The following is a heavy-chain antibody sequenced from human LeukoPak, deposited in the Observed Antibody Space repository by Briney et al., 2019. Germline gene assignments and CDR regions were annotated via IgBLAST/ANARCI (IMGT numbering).Heavy chain of an antibody. Sequence: PSETLSLTCTVSGGSISSYYWSWIRQPPGKGLEWIGYIYYSGSTNYNPSLKSRVTISPDTSKNQLSLNLSTVTAADSAVYYCARGYRYGYHYFDYWGQGTLVTVSS. CDR1: GGSISSYY. J-gene: IGHJ4*02. V-gene: IGHV4-59*01. D-gene: IGHD5-18*01. CDR2: IYYSGST. CDR3: ARGYRYGYHYFDY.